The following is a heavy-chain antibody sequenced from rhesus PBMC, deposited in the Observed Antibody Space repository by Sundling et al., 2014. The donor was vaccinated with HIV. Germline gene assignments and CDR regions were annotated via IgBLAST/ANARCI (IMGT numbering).Heavy chain of an antibody. CDR3: ARDTTMIVVFTVLAYFDY. J-gene: IGHJ4*01. Sequence: QVQLQESGPGLLKPSETLSLTCAVSGGSISGDYGWGWIRQPPGKELEWIGSIYGSGGNTYYSSSLKSRITISRDTSKNQISLKLTSVTAADTAIYYCARDTTMIVVFTVLAYFDYWGQESWSPSPQ. V-gene: IGHV4-106*01. CDR2: IYGSGGNT. D-gene: IGHD3-28*01. CDR1: GGSISGDYG.